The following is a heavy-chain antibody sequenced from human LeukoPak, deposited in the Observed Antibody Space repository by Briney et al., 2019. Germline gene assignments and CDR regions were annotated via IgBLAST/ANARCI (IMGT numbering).Heavy chain of an antibody. J-gene: IGHJ6*02. CDR3: ARERLRTTVVTPYYYYGMVV. CDR1: GYTFTSYY. Sequence: ASVKVSCKASGYTFTSYYMHWVRQAPGQGLEWMGIINPSGGSTSYAQKFQGRVTMTRDTSTSTAYMELSSLRSEDTAVYYCARERLRTTVVTPYYYYGMVVWGQGTTVTVSS. D-gene: IGHD4-23*01. V-gene: IGHV1-46*01. CDR2: INPSGGST.